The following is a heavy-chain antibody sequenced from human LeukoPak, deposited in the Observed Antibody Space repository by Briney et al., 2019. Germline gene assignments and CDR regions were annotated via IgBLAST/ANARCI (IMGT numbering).Heavy chain of an antibody. V-gene: IGHV1-69*05. CDR1: GGTFSSYA. J-gene: IGHJ5*02. CDR2: IIPIFGTA. Sequence: ASVKVSCKASGGTFSSYAISWVRQAPGQGLEWMGGIIPIFGTANYAQKLQGRVTMTTDTSTSTAYMELRSLRSDDTAVYYCARDSEWYYYDSSAQSPDWFDPWGQGTLVTVSS. D-gene: IGHD3-22*01. CDR3: ARDSEWYYYDSSAQSPDWFDP.